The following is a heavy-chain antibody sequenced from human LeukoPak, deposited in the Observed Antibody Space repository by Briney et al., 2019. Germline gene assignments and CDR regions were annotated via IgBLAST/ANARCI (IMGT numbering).Heavy chain of an antibody. D-gene: IGHD3-3*01. CDR3: AGDFWSGYYFRD. CDR1: GASIDSYY. J-gene: IGHJ4*02. CDR2: IYYSGTT. Sequence: SETLSLTCTISGASIDSYYWSWIRQPPGKGLEWIGYIYYSGTTNYNPSLKSRVTISVDTSKNQFSLKLSSVTAADTAVYYCAGDFWSGYYFRDWGQGTLVTVSS. V-gene: IGHV4-59*08.